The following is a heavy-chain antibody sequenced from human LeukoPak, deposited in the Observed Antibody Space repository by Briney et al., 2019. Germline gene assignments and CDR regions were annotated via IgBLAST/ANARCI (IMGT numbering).Heavy chain of an antibody. Sequence: GGSLRLSCAASGFTFSSYALHWVRQAPGKGLEYVSFMSSNGGSTYYADSVRGRFTISRDNSNNTLYLQMGSLSADDMAVYYCARQRLRLGELSLLLDYWGQGSLVTVSS. V-gene: IGHV3-64*02. CDR2: MSSNGGST. CDR3: ARQRLRLGELSLLLDY. CDR1: GFTFSSYA. D-gene: IGHD3-16*02. J-gene: IGHJ4*02.